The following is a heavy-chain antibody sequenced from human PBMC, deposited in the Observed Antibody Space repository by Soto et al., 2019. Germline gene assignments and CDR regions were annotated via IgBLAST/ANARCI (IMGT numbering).Heavy chain of an antibody. CDR2: IYWHEDV. CDR1: GFSLTTEGVG. CDR3: IRAFDWNYD. J-gene: IGHJ4*02. V-gene: IGHV2-5*04. Sequence: SGPTLVNPTQPLTVTCTISGFSLTTEGVGVGWIRQPPGKALEWLASIYWHEDVRKNPSLGNRVTITRDTAKRQVVLTLTNMDPVDTATYYCIRAFDWNYDWGQGSLVTVSS. D-gene: IGHD1-7*01.